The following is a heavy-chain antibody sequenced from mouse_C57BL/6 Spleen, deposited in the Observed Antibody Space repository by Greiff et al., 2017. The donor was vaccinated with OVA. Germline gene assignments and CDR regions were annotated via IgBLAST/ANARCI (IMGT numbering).Heavy chain of an antibody. CDR2: IYPGDGDT. Sequence: VQLQQSGPELVKPGASVKISCKASGYAFSSSWMNWVKQRPGKGLEWIGRIYPGDGDTNYNGKFKGKATLTADKSSSTAYMQLSSLTSEDSAVYFCARSGTTVGLSYFDYWGQGTTLTVSS. J-gene: IGHJ2*01. D-gene: IGHD1-1*01. V-gene: IGHV1-82*01. CDR3: ARSGTTVGLSYFDY. CDR1: GYAFSSSW.